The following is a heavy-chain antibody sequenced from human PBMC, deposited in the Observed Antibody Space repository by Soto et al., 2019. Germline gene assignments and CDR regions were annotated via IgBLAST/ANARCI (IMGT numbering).Heavy chain of an antibody. Sequence: GGSLRLSCAASGFTFSRYSMNWVRQAPGKGLEWVSSISSTTNYIYYADSMKGRFTVSRDNARNSVYLDMNSLSAEDTAVYYCARESEDLTSNFDYWGQGTLVTVSS. CDR2: ISSTTNYI. CDR1: GFTFSRYS. CDR3: ARESEDLTSNFDY. V-gene: IGHV3-21*01. J-gene: IGHJ4*02.